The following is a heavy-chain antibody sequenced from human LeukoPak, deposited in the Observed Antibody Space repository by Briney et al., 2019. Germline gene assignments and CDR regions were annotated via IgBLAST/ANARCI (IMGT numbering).Heavy chain of an antibody. CDR2: ITPDSGGT. J-gene: IGHJ3*02. CDR3: ARELGINAFDI. CDR1: GYTFTINH. D-gene: IGHD7-27*01. Sequence: ASVKVSCKASGYTFTINHIYWVRQAPGQGLEFLGWITPDSGGTNYAQRFQGRVTMTMDTSISTAYMELISLTSDDTAVYFCARELGINAFDIWGQGTMVTFPS. V-gene: IGHV1-2*02.